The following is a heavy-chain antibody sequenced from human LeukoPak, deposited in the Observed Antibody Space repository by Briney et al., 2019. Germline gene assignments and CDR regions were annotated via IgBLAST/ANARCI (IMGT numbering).Heavy chain of an antibody. V-gene: IGHV5-10-1*01. CDR2: IDPSDSYT. D-gene: IGHD6-13*01. Sequence: GESLKISCKGSGYSYTSYWISWVRQMPGKGLEWMGRIDPSDSYTNYSPSFQGHVTISADKSISTAYLQWSSLKASDTAMYYCARRSGGYSSSWYYDWFDPWGQGTLVTVPS. CDR1: GYSYTSYW. J-gene: IGHJ5*02. CDR3: ARRSGGYSSSWYYDWFDP.